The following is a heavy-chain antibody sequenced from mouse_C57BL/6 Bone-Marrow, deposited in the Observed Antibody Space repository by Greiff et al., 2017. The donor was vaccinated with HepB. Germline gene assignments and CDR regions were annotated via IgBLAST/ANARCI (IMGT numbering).Heavy chain of an antibody. Sequence: QVQLKQSGAELVKPGASVKISCKASGYTFTDYYINWVKQRPGQGLEWIGKIGPGSGSTYYNEKFKGKATLTADKSSSTAYMQLSSLTSEDSAVYFCARDPNYYGSSYPIFDYWGQGTTLTVSS. D-gene: IGHD1-1*01. J-gene: IGHJ2*01. CDR3: ARDPNYYGSSYPIFDY. CDR2: IGPGSGST. CDR1: GYTFTDYY. V-gene: IGHV1-77*01.